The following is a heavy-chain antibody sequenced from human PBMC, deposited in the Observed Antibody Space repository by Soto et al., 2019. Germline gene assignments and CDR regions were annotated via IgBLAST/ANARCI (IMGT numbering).Heavy chain of an antibody. CDR3: ARDKSGSGFGESFFRPPPPNSMNV. CDR1: GGSISSGGYY. CDR2: IYYSGST. V-gene: IGHV4-31*03. Sequence: SETLSLTCTVSGGSISSGGYYWSWIRQHPGKGLEWIGYIYYSGSTYYNPSLKSRVTISVDTSKNQFSLKLSSVTAADTAVYSCARDKSGSGFGESFFRPPPPNSMNVCGRPTRIAASS. J-gene: IGHJ6*02. D-gene: IGHD3-10*01.